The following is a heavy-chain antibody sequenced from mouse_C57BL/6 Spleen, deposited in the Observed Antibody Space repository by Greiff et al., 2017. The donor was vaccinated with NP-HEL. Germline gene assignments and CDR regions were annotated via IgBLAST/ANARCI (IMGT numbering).Heavy chain of an antibody. V-gene: IGHV3-6*01. CDR1: GYSITSGYY. J-gene: IGHJ4*01. CDR3: ARAGGLRRDYYAMDY. D-gene: IGHD2-4*01. CDR2: ISYDGSN. Sequence: EVKLMESGPGLVKPSQSLSLTCSVTGYSITSGYYWNWIRQFPGNKLEWMGYISYDGSNNYNPSLKNRISITRDTSKNQFFLKLNSVTTEDTATYYCARAGGLRRDYYAMDYWGQGTSVTVSS.